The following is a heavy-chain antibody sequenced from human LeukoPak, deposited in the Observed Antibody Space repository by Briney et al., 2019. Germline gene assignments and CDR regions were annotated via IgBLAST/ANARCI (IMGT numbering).Heavy chain of an antibody. V-gene: IGHV3-23*01. CDR1: GFTFSSYA. D-gene: IGHD5-18*01. CDR2: ISGSGGTT. J-gene: IGHJ4*02. CDR3: AKGAGYSYGHPSDY. Sequence: PPGSLRLSCAASGFTFSSYAMSWVRQAPGKGLEWVSAISGSGGTTHHADSVKGRFTISRDNSKNTLYLQMTSLRAEDTAVYYCAKGAGYSYGHPSDYWGQGTLVTVSS.